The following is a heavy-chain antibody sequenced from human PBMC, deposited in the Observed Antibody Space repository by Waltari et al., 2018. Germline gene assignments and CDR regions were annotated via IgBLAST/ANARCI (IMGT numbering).Heavy chain of an antibody. CDR2: ISTRGSTT. Sequence: EAQLVESGGGLQQPGGSLRLSCAASGFTFTSFEMNWVRQAPGKGLGWVSYISTRGSTTYYSDSGKGRFTISRDNAHNSLYLQMNSLRVEDTAVYYCARESGDYNDFFDLWGRGTLVIVSS. CDR3: ARESGDYNDFFDL. D-gene: IGHD4-4*01. J-gene: IGHJ4*02. V-gene: IGHV3-48*03. CDR1: GFTFTSFE.